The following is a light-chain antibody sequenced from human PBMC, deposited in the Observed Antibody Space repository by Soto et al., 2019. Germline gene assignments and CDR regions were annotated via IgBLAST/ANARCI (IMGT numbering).Light chain of an antibody. V-gene: IGLV2-14*01. CDR2: DVS. Sequence: QSALTQPASVSGSPGQSITISCTGTSSDVGGYNYVSWYQQHPGKAPKLMIYDVSNRPSGVSNRFSGSKSGNTASLTISGLQAEDEADYYCSSYTSSNTPVFGTGTKLTVL. CDR3: SSYTSSNTPV. CDR1: SSDVGGYNY. J-gene: IGLJ1*01.